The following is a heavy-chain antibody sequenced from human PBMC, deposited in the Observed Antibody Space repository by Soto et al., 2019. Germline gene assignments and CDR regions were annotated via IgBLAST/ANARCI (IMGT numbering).Heavy chain of an antibody. Sequence: RLSCAAAGFTFSSYGMHWVRQAPGKGLEWVAVISYDGSSIYYSDSVKGRFTISRDNSKNTLFLQMNSLRVEDAAVYYCGREDFYFDYWGQGALVTVSS. CDR2: ISYDGSSI. J-gene: IGHJ4*02. CDR3: GREDFYFDY. CDR1: GFTFSSYG. V-gene: IGHV3-30*03. D-gene: IGHD3-3*01.